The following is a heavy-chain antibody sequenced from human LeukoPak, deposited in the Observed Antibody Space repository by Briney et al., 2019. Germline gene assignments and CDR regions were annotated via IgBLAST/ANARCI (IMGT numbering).Heavy chain of an antibody. CDR3: ARYLSSGLDY. Sequence: SETLSLTCAVSGDSITSNKYYWGWIRQPPGKGLEWIGSVYYTGSTSYNPSLKSRVTISVDASKNHFSLRLTSVTAADTAVYYCARYLSSGLDYWGQGTLVTVSS. CDR2: VYYTGST. D-gene: IGHD3-22*01. J-gene: IGHJ4*02. CDR1: GDSITSNKYY. V-gene: IGHV4-39*07.